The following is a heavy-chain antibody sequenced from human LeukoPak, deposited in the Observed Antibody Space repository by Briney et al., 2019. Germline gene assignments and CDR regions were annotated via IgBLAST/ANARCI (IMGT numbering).Heavy chain of an antibody. CDR3: ARDLRGYSGYDYNY. CDR1: GYTFTSYG. CDR2: ISAYNGNT. J-gene: IGHJ4*02. Sequence: ASVKVSCKASGYTFTSYGISWVRQAPGQGLEWMGWISAYNGNTNYAQKLQGRVTMTTDTSTSTAYMELRSLRSDDTAVYYCARDLRGYSGYDYNYWGQGTLVTVSS. D-gene: IGHD5-12*01. V-gene: IGHV1-18*01.